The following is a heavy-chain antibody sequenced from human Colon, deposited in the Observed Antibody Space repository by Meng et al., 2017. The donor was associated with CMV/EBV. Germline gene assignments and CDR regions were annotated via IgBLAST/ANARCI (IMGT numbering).Heavy chain of an antibody. D-gene: IGHD1-14*01. CDR1: GGSVSGYY. Sequence: GPLRLSCIVSGGSVSGYYWSWIRQPPGKGLEWIGYVHYSGRTHYNPSLMNRVTISVDTSKNQFSLNVESVTAADTAVYYCAQLRGITGWFDPWGQGTLVTVSS. J-gene: IGHJ5*02. CDR3: AQLRGITGWFDP. V-gene: IGHV4-59*02. CDR2: VHYSGRT.